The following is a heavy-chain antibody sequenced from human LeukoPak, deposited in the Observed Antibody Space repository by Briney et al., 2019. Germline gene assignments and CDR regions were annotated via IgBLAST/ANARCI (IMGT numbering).Heavy chain of an antibody. CDR1: GGSISSYY. CDR2: IYTSGST. V-gene: IGHV4-4*07. CDR3: ASLRAAGTIDY. D-gene: IGHD6-13*01. Sequence: PSETLSLTCTVSGGSISSYYWSWIRPPAGKGLEWIGRIYTSGSTNYNPSLKSRVTMSVDTSKNQFSLKLCAVTAAGTAVYYCASLRAAGTIDYWGQGTLVTVSS. J-gene: IGHJ4*02.